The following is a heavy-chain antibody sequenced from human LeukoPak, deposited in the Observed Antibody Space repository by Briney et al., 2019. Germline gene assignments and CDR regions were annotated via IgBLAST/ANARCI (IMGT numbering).Heavy chain of an antibody. CDR2: INPNSGGT. D-gene: IGHD2-2*01. J-gene: IGHJ5*02. V-gene: IGHV1-2*02. CDR1: GYTFTGYY. Sequence: ASVKVSCKASGYTFTGYYMHWVGHAPGQGLELMGRINPNSGGTNYAQKFQGRVTMTRDTSISTAYMELSRLRSDDTAVYYCARDLYCSSTSCYNWFDPWGQGTQVTVSS. CDR3: ARDLYCSSTSCYNWFDP.